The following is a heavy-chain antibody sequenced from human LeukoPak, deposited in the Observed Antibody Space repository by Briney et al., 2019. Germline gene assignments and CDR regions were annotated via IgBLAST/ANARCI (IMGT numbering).Heavy chain of an antibody. D-gene: IGHD2-15*01. Sequence: PGGSLRLSCAASGFTFSSYWMSWVRQAPGKGLEWVANIKQDGSEKYYVDSVKGRFTISRDNSKNTLYLQMNSLRAEDTAVYYCANWGCSGGSCYPFDYWGQGTLVTVSS. CDR3: ANWGCSGGSCYPFDY. CDR1: GFTFSSYW. V-gene: IGHV3-7*03. CDR2: IKQDGSEK. J-gene: IGHJ4*02.